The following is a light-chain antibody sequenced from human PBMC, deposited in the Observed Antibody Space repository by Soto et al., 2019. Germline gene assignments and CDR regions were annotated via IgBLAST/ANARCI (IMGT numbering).Light chain of an antibody. V-gene: IGKV1-39*01. CDR3: QHSYRTPT. Sequence: EIQMTQSPSSMSASVGDRVTITCRARQSISGSLTWYQQKPGKAPKLLIYGASTLQSGVPSRFSGSGSGTDYPLTISSLQPEDVATYYCQHSYRTPTFGQGTRLEIK. CDR2: GAS. J-gene: IGKJ5*01. CDR1: QSISGS.